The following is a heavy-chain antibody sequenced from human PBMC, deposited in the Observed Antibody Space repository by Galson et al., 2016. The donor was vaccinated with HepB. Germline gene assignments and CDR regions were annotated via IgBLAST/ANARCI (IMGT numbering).Heavy chain of an antibody. V-gene: IGHV5-51*01. CDR2: IYPIDFDT. CDR1: GYSFINFW. D-gene: IGHD1-26*01. Sequence: QSGAEVKKPGESLKISCKATGYSFINFWIGWVRQKPGKGLEWVGHIYPIDFDTRYNPSFQGQVTISDDKSISTAYLQWSSLEASDTAMYYCVRGRAVGANDGFDIWGQGTMVTVSS. J-gene: IGHJ3*02. CDR3: VRGRAVGANDGFDI.